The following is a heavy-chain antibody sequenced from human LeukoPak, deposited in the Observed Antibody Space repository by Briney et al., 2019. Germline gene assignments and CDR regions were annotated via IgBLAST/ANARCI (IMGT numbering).Heavy chain of an antibody. Sequence: PSETLSLTCTVPGGSISSYYWSWIRQPPGKGLEWIGYIYYSGSTNYNPSLKSRITISVDTSNNQFSLKLSSVTAADTAVYYCARARSNWDYYFDYWGQGTLVTVSS. CDR3: ARARSNWDYYFDY. CDR1: GGSISSYY. V-gene: IGHV4-59*01. CDR2: IYYSGST. D-gene: IGHD1-7*01. J-gene: IGHJ4*02.